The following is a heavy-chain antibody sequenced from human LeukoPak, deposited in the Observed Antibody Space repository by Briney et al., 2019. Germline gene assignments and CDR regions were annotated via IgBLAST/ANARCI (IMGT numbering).Heavy chain of an antibody. J-gene: IGHJ4*02. CDR1: GGIFSSYA. Sequence: SVKVSCKASGGIFSSYAISWVRQAPGQGLEWMGGIIPIFGTANYAQKFQGRVTMNTDTSTGTAYMELRSLRSDDTAMYFYARAISPKRYSSGLGAFVYWGQGTLVTVSS. CDR3: ARAISPKRYSSGLGAFVY. D-gene: IGHD2-8*02. V-gene: IGHV1-69*05. CDR2: IIPIFGTA.